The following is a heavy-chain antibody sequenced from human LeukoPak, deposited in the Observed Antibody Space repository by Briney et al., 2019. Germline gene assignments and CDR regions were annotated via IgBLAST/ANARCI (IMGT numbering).Heavy chain of an antibody. Sequence: ASVKVSCKASGYTFTSYGISWVRQAPGQGLEWVGGISAKKGNTDYAQKLQGRVIMTTDTSTSTAYMELRSLRSDDTAVYYCARDGDYGDYDYYYYRDVWGKGTTVTVSS. CDR1: GYTFTSYG. D-gene: IGHD4-17*01. J-gene: IGHJ6*03. CDR3: ARDGDYGDYDYYYYRDV. CDR2: ISAKKGNT. V-gene: IGHV1-18*01.